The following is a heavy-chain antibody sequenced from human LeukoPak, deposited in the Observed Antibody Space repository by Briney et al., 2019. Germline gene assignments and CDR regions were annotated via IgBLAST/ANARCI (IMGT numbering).Heavy chain of an antibody. D-gene: IGHD5-18*01. CDR2: LYSDGST. Sequence: PGGSLRLSCAASGFTVSRNYMSWVRQAPGKGLEWVSVLYSDGSTYHADSVKGRFTISRDNSKNTLYLQMNSLRAEDTAVYYCARGVDTAMIYYYYYYMDVWGKGTTVTVSS. CDR3: ARGVDTAMIYYYYYYMDV. V-gene: IGHV3-53*01. J-gene: IGHJ6*03. CDR1: GFTVSRNY.